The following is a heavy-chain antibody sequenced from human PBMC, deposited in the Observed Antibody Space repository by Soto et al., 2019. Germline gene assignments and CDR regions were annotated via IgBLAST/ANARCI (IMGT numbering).Heavy chain of an antibody. J-gene: IGHJ4*02. Sequence: ETLSLTCTVSGGSVSSGSYYWSWIRQPPGKGLEWIGYIYYSGSTNYNPSLKSRVTISVDTSKNQFSLKLSSVTAADTAVYYCERTRGGDYLYSGSSYYFDYWGQGTLVTAPQ. V-gene: IGHV4-61*01. CDR2: IYYSGST. CDR3: ERTRGGDYLYSGSSYYFDY. D-gene: IGHD1-26*01. CDR1: GGSVSSGSYY.